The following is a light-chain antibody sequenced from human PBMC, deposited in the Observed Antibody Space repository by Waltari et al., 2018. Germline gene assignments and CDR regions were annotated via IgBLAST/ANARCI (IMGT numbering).Light chain of an antibody. CDR1: QSIGSSSTY. CDR2: GAY. V-gene: IGKV3-20*01. Sequence: EIVLTQSPGTLSLSPGERATLSCRASQSIGSSSTYLAWYQQKPGQAPRLLIYGAYTTATGTPDRFSGSGSGTDFTLTISRVEPEDFAVYYCQQYATSPRTFGQGTRVEVK. J-gene: IGKJ1*01. CDR3: QQYATSPRT.